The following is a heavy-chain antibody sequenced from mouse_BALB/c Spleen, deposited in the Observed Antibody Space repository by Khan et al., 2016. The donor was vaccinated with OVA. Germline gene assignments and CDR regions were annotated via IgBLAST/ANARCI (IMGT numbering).Heavy chain of an antibody. CDR1: GYTFTDYG. CDR3: ARSPAWVAY. Sequence: QIQLVQSGPELKKPGETVKISCKASGYTFTDYGMNWVKRTPGKGLKWMGWINTYTGEPTYADDFKGRFAFSLETSASTAYLQINNLKNEDTATYFCARSPAWVAYWGQGTLVTVSA. J-gene: IGHJ3*01. V-gene: IGHV9-3-1*01. CDR2: INTYTGEP.